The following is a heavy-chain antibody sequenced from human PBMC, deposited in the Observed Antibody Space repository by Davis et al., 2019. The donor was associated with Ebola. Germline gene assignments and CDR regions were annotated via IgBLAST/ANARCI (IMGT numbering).Heavy chain of an antibody. J-gene: IGHJ6*02. Sequence: MPSETLSLTCTVSGASISSSSSYWGWVRQPPGKGLEWIGSIYYGGGTYYNPSLKSRVTISVDTSKKHFSLRLSSVTAADTAVYYCARGSDYYGMDVWGQGTTVTVSS. CDR2: IYYGGGT. CDR1: GASISSSSSY. CDR3: ARGSDYYGMDV. V-gene: IGHV4-39*02.